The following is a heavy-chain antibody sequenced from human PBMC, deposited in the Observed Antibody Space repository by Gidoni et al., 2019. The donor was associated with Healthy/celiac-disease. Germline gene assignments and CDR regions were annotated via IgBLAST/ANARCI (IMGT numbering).Heavy chain of an antibody. CDR2: IIPIFGTA. D-gene: IGHD6-6*01. CDR3: ARGLPLSSSSPRHHYYYYYGMDV. V-gene: IGHV1-69*01. J-gene: IGHJ6*02. Sequence: QVQLVQSGAEVKKPGSSVKVSCKASGGTFSSYAISWVRQAPGQGLEWMGGIIPIFGTANYAQKFQGRVTITADESTSTAYMELSSLRSEDTAVYYCARGLPLSSSSPRHHYYYYYGMDVWGQGTTVTVSS. CDR1: GGTFSSYA.